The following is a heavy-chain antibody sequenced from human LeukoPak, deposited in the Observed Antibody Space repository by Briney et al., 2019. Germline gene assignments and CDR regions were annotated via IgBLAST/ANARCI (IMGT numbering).Heavy chain of an antibody. Sequence: ASVKVSCKVSGYTLTELSMHWVRQAPGKGLEWMGGFDPEDGETIYAQKFQGRVTMTEDTSTDTAYMEMSSLRSEGTAVYYCATAPGGSYSAFDYWGQGTLVTVSS. V-gene: IGHV1-24*01. CDR1: GYTLTELS. CDR3: ATAPGGSYSAFDY. D-gene: IGHD1-26*01. J-gene: IGHJ4*02. CDR2: FDPEDGET.